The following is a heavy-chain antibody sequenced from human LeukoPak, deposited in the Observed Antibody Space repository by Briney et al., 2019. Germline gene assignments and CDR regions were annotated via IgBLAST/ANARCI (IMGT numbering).Heavy chain of an antibody. CDR2: IYFRGNT. CDR3: ARVDWWFDIMTGWPAITNNGMDV. V-gene: IGHV4-59*01. CDR1: GGSISSYY. Sequence: PSETLSLTCTVSGGSISSYYWSWIRQPPGKGLEWIGYIYFRGNTKYSPALESRVTISEDPSKNQFSLRLTSLTAADTAVYYCARVDWWFDIMTGWPAITNNGMDVWGQGTTVIVSS. D-gene: IGHD3-9*01. J-gene: IGHJ6*02.